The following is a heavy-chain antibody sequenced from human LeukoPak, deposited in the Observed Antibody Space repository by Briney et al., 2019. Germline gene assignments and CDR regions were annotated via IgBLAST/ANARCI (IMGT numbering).Heavy chain of an antibody. CDR1: GFTFSSYA. J-gene: IGHJ4*02. D-gene: IGHD3-22*01. CDR2: ISYDGVNK. Sequence: GGSLRLSCAASGFTFSSYAMHWVRQAPGKGLEWVAVISYDGVNKYYVDSVKGRFTISRDNSKNTLYLQMNSLRAEDTAVYYCAKGLYYYDTSGPHYFDYWGQGTLVTVSS. V-gene: IGHV3-30-3*01. CDR3: AKGLYYYDTSGPHYFDY.